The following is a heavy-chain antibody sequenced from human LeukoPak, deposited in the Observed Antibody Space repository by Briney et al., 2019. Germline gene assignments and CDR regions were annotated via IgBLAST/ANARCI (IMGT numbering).Heavy chain of an antibody. D-gene: IGHD6-13*01. V-gene: IGHV4-4*02. J-gene: IGHJ5*02. CDR2: IYHSGST. CDR3: ARGRGIAAAGTDWFDP. CDR1: GGSISSSNW. Sequence: PSETLSLTCAVSGGSISSSNWWSWVRQPPGKGLEWIGEIYHSGSTNYNPSLKSRVTISVDTSKNQFSLKLSSVTAADTAVYYCARGRGIAAAGTDWFDPWGQGTLVTVSS.